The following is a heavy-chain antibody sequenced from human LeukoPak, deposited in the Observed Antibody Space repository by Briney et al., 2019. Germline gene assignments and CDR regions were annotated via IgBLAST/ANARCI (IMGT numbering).Heavy chain of an antibody. D-gene: IGHD3-10*01. Sequence: SETLSLTCTVSGGSINSYWWSWIRQPPGKGLEWIGYIYYSGSTKYNPSLKSRVTISVETSKNQFSLKLSSVTAADTAVYYCARRFGATSYDAFDMWDQGTMVIVSS. CDR2: IYYSGST. J-gene: IGHJ3*02. V-gene: IGHV4-59*08. CDR1: GGSINSYW. CDR3: ARRFGATSYDAFDM.